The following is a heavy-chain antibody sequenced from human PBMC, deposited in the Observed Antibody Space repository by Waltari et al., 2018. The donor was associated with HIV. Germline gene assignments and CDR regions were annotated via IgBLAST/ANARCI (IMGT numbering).Heavy chain of an antibody. J-gene: IGHJ4*02. CDR3: TTSAIGNFFDN. CDR1: GLAFSDYH. V-gene: IGHV3-72*01. D-gene: IGHD3-22*01. Sequence: EVQLVESGGGLVQPGGSLRLSCAASGLAFSDYHMDWVRQAPGKGLEWVGRIRNKPSSYTTEYAASVKGRFSISRDDSRNSLYLQMNSLKTEDTAVYYCTTSAIGNFFDNWGQGTLVTVSS. CDR2: IRNKPSSYTT.